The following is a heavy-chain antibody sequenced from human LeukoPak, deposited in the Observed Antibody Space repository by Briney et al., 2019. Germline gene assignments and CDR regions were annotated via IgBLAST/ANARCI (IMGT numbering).Heavy chain of an antibody. Sequence: SVKVSCKASGGTFSSYAISWVRQAPGQGLEWMGRIIPIFGIANYAQKSQGRVTITADKSTSTAYMELSSLRSEDTAVYYCARGERWNSGSHFDYWGQGTLVTVSS. D-gene: IGHD1-26*01. CDR1: GGTFSSYA. J-gene: IGHJ4*02. V-gene: IGHV1-69*04. CDR3: ARGERWNSGSHFDY. CDR2: IIPIFGIA.